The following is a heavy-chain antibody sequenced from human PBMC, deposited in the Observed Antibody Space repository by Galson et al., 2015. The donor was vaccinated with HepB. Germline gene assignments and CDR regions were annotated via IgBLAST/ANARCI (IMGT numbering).Heavy chain of an antibody. J-gene: IGHJ1*01. CDR3: ASGVYDILTGYHYFQH. CDR2: ISAYNGNT. D-gene: IGHD3-9*01. Sequence: SVKVSCKASGYTFTSYGISWVRQAPGQGLEWMGWISAYNGNTNYAQKLQGRVTMTTDTSTSTAYMELRGLRSDDTAVYYCASGVYDILTGYHYFQHWGQGTLVTVSS. V-gene: IGHV1-18*04. CDR1: GYTFTSYG.